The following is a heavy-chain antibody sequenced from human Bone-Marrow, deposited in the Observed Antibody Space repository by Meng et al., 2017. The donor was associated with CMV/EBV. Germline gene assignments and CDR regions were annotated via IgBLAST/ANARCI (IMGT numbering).Heavy chain of an antibody. Sequence: ASVKVSCKASGYTFTGYYMHWVRQAPGQGLEWMGWINPNSGGTNYAKKFQGRVTMTRDTSISTAYMELSRLRSDDTAVYYCARDKRGTYSYWFDPWGQGTLVTVSS. CDR3: ARDKRGTYSYWFDP. V-gene: IGHV1-2*02. CDR2: INPNSGGT. J-gene: IGHJ5*02. CDR1: GYTFTGYY. D-gene: IGHD1-26*01.